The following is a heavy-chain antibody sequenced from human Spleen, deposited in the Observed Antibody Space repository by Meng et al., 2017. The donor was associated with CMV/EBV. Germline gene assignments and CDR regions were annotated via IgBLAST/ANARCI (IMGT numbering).Heavy chain of an antibody. J-gene: IGHJ4*02. CDR2: MNPNSGNT. CDR3: ARVSLIAAAADY. V-gene: IGHV1-8*01. D-gene: IGHD6-13*01. CDR1: GYTFTSYD. Sequence: ASVKVSCKASGYTFTSYDINWVRQATGQGLEWMGWMNPNSGNTGYAQKLQGRVTMTTDTSTSTAYMELRSLRSDDTAVHYCARVSLIAAAADYWGQGTLVTVSS.